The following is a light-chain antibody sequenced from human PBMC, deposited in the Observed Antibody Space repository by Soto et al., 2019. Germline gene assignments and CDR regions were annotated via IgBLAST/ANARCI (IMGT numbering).Light chain of an antibody. Sequence: EIVMTQSPATPSVSPGPRPTLSCRASQSVGTRLAWYQLKPGQAPRLVIYGASTRAAGFPARFSGSGSGTEFTLSISSLKSEDSAVYYCQQRSNWPTLTFGGGTKVDIK. CDR3: QQRSNWPTLT. CDR2: GAS. CDR1: QSVGTR. V-gene: IGKV3-15*01. J-gene: IGKJ4*01.